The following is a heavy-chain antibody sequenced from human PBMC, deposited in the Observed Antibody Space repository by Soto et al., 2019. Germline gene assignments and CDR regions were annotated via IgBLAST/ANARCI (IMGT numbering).Heavy chain of an antibody. V-gene: IGHV4-30-4*01. Sequence: PSETLSLTCTVSGGSISSGDYYWSWIRQPPGKGLEWIGYIYYSGSTYYNPSLKSRVTISVDTSKNQFSLKLSSVTAADTAVYYCAREMTTVTTGQAFDIWGQGTMVTV. CDR1: GGSISSGDYY. CDR2: IYYSGST. CDR3: AREMTTVTTGQAFDI. J-gene: IGHJ3*02. D-gene: IGHD4-17*01.